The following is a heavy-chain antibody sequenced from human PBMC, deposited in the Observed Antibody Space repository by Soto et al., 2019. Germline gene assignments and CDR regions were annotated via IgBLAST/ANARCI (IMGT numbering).Heavy chain of an antibody. CDR1: GFTFSSYA. J-gene: IGHJ4*02. Sequence: GGSLRLSCADSGFTFSSYAMHWVRQAPGKGLEYVSAISSNGGSTYYANSVKGRFTISRDNSKNTLYLQMGSLRAEDMAVYYCARGIRGRGPRNYDILTGPPGYWGQGTLVTVSS. CDR3: ARGIRGRGPRNYDILTGPPGY. V-gene: IGHV3-64*01. D-gene: IGHD3-9*01. CDR2: ISSNGGST.